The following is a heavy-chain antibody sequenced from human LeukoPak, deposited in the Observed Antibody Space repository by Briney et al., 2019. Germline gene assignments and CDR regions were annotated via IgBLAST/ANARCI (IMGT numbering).Heavy chain of an antibody. J-gene: IGHJ4*02. CDR2: IYYSGTT. Sequence: SETLSLTCTVSGGSISSYYWSWIRQPPGKGLEWIGYIYYSGTTNYNPSLKSRVTISVDASKNQFSLKLSSVTAADTAVYYCTRGYSSSWYYFDYWGQGTLVTVSS. D-gene: IGHD6-13*01. CDR3: TRGYSSSWYYFDY. V-gene: IGHV4-59*01. CDR1: GGSISSYY.